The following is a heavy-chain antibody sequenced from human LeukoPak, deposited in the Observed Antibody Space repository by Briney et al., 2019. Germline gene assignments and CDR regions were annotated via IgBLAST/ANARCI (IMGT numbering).Heavy chain of an antibody. CDR1: GFTVSSNY. V-gene: IGHV3-66*01. CDR2: IYSGGST. CDR3: AATYYDFWSGYYTPTTDY. D-gene: IGHD3-3*01. Sequence: GGSLRLSCAASGFTVSSNYMSWVRQAPGKGLEWVSVIYSGGSTYYADSVKGRFTISRDNSKNTLYLQMNSLRAGDTAVYYCAATYYDFWSGYYTPTTDYWGQGTLVTVSS. J-gene: IGHJ4*02.